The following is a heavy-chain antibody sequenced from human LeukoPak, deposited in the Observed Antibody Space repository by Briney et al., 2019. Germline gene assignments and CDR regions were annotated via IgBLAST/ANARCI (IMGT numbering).Heavy chain of an antibody. CDR1: GYTFTSYY. CDR2: INPSGGST. Sequence: ASVKVSCKASGYTFTSYYMHWVRPAPGQGLEWMGIINPSGGSTSYAQKFQGRVTMTRDTSTSTVYMELSSLRSEDTAVYYCARGGKERWLQLGVFYYYGMDVWGQGTTVTVSS. J-gene: IGHJ6*02. V-gene: IGHV1-46*01. CDR3: ARGGKERWLQLGVFYYYGMDV. D-gene: IGHD5-24*01.